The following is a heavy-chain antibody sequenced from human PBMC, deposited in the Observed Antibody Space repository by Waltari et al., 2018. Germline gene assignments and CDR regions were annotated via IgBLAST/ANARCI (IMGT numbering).Heavy chain of an antibody. Sequence: QVQLQESGPGLVQPSETLSLTCTVSGGSVSSGSYYWDWLRQPPGKGLEWIGYIYYSGSTNYNPSLKSRVTISVDTSKNQFSLKLSSVTAADTAVYYCARMDYDILTGYYFDYWGQGTLVTVSS. CDR3: ARMDYDILTGYYFDY. CDR2: IYYSGST. J-gene: IGHJ4*02. CDR1: GGSVSSGSYY. D-gene: IGHD3-9*01. V-gene: IGHV4-61*01.